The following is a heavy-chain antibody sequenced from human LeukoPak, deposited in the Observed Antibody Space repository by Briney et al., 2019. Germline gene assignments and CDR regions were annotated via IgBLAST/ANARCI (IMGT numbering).Heavy chain of an antibody. CDR1: GFNFNIYG. CDR2: IVGSGGGT. D-gene: IGHD3-22*01. CDR3: AKGAHTLISLVVDS. Sequence: GGSLRLSCAASGFNFNIYGMNWVRQDRGKGREWVSGIVGSGGGTYYADSLNGRFPISRDNSQNTLYLQLNSLRAEVTAVYYCAKGAHTLISLVVDSWGQGTLVTVSS. V-gene: IGHV3-23*01. J-gene: IGHJ4*02.